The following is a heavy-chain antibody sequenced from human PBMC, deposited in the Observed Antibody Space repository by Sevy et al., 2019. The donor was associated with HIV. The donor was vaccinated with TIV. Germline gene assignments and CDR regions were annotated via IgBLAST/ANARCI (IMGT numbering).Heavy chain of an antibody. CDR3: TGDSSSSYYFDY. V-gene: IGHV3-73*01. CDR2: IRSKANIYVT. J-gene: IGHJ4*02. CDR1: GFTFSGSA. D-gene: IGHD6-13*01. Sequence: GGSLRLSCAASGFTFSGSAMHWVRQASGKGLEWVGRIRSKANIYVTAYAASVKGRFTISRDDSKNTSYLQMNSLKTEDTAEYYCTGDSSSSYYFDYWGQGTLVTVSS.